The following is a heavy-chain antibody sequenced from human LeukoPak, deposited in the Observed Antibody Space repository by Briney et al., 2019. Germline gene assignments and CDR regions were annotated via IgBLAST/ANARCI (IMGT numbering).Heavy chain of an antibody. V-gene: IGHV4-59*01. CDR2: IHYSGST. Sequence: SETLSLTCTVSGVSISYYYWSWIRQPPGKGLEWIGYIHYSGSTNYNPSLKSRVTILVDTSKNQFSLKLSSVTAADTAVYYCARGGSGWYYFDYWGQGTLVTVSS. CDR3: ARGGSGWYYFDY. CDR1: GVSISYYY. D-gene: IGHD6-19*01. J-gene: IGHJ4*02.